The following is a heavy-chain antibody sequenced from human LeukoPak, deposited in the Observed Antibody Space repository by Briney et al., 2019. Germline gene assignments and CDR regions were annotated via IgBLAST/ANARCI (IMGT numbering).Heavy chain of an antibody. J-gene: IGHJ4*02. CDR3: ARHREWELPHYFDY. CDR2: IYPGDSDT. V-gene: IGHV5-51*01. CDR1: GYSFTSYW. Sequence: GESLQISCKGSGYSFTSYWIGWVRQMPGKGLEGMGIIYPGDSDTRYSPSFQGQVTISADKSISTAYLQWSSLKASDTAMYYCARHREWELPHYFDYWGQGTLVTVSS. D-gene: IGHD1-26*01.